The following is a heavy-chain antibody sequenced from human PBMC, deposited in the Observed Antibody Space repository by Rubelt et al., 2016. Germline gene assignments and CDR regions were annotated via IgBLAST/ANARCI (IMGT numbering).Heavy chain of an antibody. D-gene: IGHD2-2*01. V-gene: IGHV3-23*04. CDR3: ATQYVGVAFYFDD. Sequence: EVQLVESGGGLVQPGGSLRLSCAASGFTFSTYAMTWVRQAPGKGLEWDSGISPSATGTYYADSVKGRFTISRDNSKNTLFLQMNSLRAEDTAVYYCATQYVGVAFYFDDWGQGTPVTVSS. J-gene: IGHJ4*02. CDR1: GFTFSTYA. CDR2: ISPSATGT.